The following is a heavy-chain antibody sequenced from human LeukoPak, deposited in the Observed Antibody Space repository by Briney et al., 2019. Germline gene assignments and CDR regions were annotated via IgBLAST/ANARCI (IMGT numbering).Heavy chain of an antibody. CDR2: FDPEDGET. D-gene: IGHD3-22*01. V-gene: IGHV1-24*01. CDR3: ATGAPFLYYYDSSGYYGTFDY. CDR1: VYTLTELS. J-gene: IGHJ4*02. Sequence: ASVKVSCKVSVYTLTELSMHWVRQAPGKGLEWMGGFDPEDGETIYAQKFQGRVTMTEDTSTDTAYMELSSLRSEDTAVYYCATGAPFLYYYDSSGYYGTFDYWGQGTLVTVSS.